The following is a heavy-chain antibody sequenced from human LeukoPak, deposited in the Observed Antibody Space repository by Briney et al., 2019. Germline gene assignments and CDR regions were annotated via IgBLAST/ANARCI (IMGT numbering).Heavy chain of an antibody. CDR2: LSWNSGSI. Sequence: GRSLRLSRAASGFTFDDYAMHWVRQAPGKGLEWVSGLSWNSGSITYADSVKGRFTISRDNAKKSLYLQMNNLRVEDTALYYCTKGPDYYGTFDYWGQGTLVTVSS. J-gene: IGHJ4*02. CDR1: GFTFDDYA. D-gene: IGHD3-10*01. CDR3: TKGPDYYGTFDY. V-gene: IGHV3-9*01.